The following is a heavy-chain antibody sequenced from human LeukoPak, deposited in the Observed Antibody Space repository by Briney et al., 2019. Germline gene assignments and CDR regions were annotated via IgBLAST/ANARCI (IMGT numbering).Heavy chain of an antibody. CDR2: ISYDGSNK. D-gene: IGHD1-26*01. Sequence: PGGSLRLSCAASGFTFSSYGMHWVRQAPGKGLEWVAVISYDGSNKYYADSVKGRFTISRDNSKNTLYLQMNSLRAEDTAVYYCAKVDTYSPLRAYFQHWGQGTLVTVSS. J-gene: IGHJ1*01. CDR1: GFTFSSYG. V-gene: IGHV3-30*18. CDR3: AKVDTYSPLRAYFQH.